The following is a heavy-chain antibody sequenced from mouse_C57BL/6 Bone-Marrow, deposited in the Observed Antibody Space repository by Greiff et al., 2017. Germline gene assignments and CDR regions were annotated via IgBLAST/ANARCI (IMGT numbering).Heavy chain of an antibody. CDR3: ARCSSCPAWFAY. CDR2: FNPYNGGT. D-gene: IGHD1-1*01. J-gene: IGHJ3*01. Sequence: VQLQQSGPVLVKPGASVKMSCKASGYTFTDYYMNWVKQSHGKSLEWIGDFNPYNGGTSYNQKFKGKATLTVEKSSSTVYLELSSLTSDDSAVYYCARCSSCPAWFAYWGQGTLVTVSA. V-gene: IGHV1-19*01. CDR1: GYTFTDYY.